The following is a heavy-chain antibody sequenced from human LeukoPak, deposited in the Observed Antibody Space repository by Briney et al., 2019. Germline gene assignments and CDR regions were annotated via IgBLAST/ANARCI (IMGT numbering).Heavy chain of an antibody. CDR3: AKAVGSSGYFSRDAFDI. J-gene: IGHJ3*02. D-gene: IGHD3-22*01. CDR1: GFTVSSNY. Sequence: PGWSLRLSCAASGFTVSSNYMSWVRQAPGRGLEWVSVIYTGGSTYYADSVKDRFTISRDNSKNTLYLQMNSLRAEDTAIYYCAKAVGSSGYFSRDAFDIWGQGTMVTVSS. V-gene: IGHV3-53*01. CDR2: IYTGGST.